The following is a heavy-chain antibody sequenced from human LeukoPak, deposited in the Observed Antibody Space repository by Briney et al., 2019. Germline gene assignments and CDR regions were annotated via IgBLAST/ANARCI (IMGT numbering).Heavy chain of an antibody. V-gene: IGHV4-59*01. CDR1: SDSIRSYY. Sequence: SSETLSLTCTVSSDSIRSYYWSWIRQPPGKGLEWIGHVYYSGSTNYNPSFKSRVTISVDTSKNQFSLKLNSVTAADTAVYYCANYGGSSRPLDYWGQETLVTVSS. J-gene: IGHJ4*02. CDR3: ANYGGSSRPLDY. D-gene: IGHD4-23*01. CDR2: VYYSGST.